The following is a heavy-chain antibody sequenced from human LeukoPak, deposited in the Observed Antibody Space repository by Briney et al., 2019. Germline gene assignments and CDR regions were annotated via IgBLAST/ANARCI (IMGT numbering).Heavy chain of an antibody. Sequence: GRSLRLSCAASGFTVSSNYMSWVRQAPGKGLEWVSVIYSGGSTYYADSVKGRFTISRHNSKNTLYLQMNSLRAEDTAVYYCASSSGIDAFDIWGQGTMVTVSS. CDR2: IYSGGST. J-gene: IGHJ3*02. CDR3: ASSSGIDAFDI. V-gene: IGHV3-53*04. CDR1: GFTVSSNY. D-gene: IGHD1-14*01.